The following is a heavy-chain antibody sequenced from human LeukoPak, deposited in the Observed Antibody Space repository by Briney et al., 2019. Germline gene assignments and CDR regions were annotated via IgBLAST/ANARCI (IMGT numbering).Heavy chain of an antibody. D-gene: IGHD3-10*01. Sequence: GASVKVSCKASGYTFTSYGTSWVRQAPGQGLEWMGWISAYNGNTNYAQKLQGRVTMTTDTSTSTAYMELRSLRSDDTAVYYCARDLGWSTNYYGSGSYYDYWGQGTLVTVSS. J-gene: IGHJ4*02. V-gene: IGHV1-18*01. CDR3: ARDLGWSTNYYGSGSYYDY. CDR2: ISAYNGNT. CDR1: GYTFTSYG.